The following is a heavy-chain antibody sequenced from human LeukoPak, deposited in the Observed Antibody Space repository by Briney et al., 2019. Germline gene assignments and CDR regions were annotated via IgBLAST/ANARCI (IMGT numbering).Heavy chain of an antibody. Sequence: ASEKVSCKASGYTFTSYGISWVRQAPGQGLEWMGRISAYNGNTNYAQKLQGRVTMTTDTSTSTAYMELRSLRSDDTAVYYCARDRIYCSSTSCYGGIYYYGMDVWGQGTTVTVSS. V-gene: IGHV1-18*01. D-gene: IGHD2-2*01. J-gene: IGHJ6*02. CDR3: ARDRIYCSSTSCYGGIYYYGMDV. CDR1: GYTFTSYG. CDR2: ISAYNGNT.